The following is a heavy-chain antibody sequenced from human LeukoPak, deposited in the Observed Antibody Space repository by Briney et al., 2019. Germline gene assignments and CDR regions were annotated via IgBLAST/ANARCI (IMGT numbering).Heavy chain of an antibody. Sequence: GGALRLSCAASGFTFSDYYMSWIRQAPGKGLEWVSYISSRSSYTKYADSVEGRLTISRDNAKNSLYLQMNSLRAEDTAVYYCARVLSSSWGAYYYYGMDVWGQGTTVTVSS. V-gene: IGHV3-11*06. D-gene: IGHD6-13*01. CDR2: ISSRSSYT. J-gene: IGHJ6*02. CDR1: GFTFSDYY. CDR3: ARVLSSSWGAYYYYGMDV.